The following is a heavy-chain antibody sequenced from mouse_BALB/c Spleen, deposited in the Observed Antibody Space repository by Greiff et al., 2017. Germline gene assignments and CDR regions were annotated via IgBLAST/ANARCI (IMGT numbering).Heavy chain of an antibody. J-gene: IGHJ4*01. V-gene: IGHV3-2*02. CDR1: GYSITSDYA. CDR3: VYGSSYVGAMDY. CDR2: ISYSGST. D-gene: IGHD1-1*01. Sequence: EVKLQESGPGLVKPSQSLSLTCTVTGYSITSDYAWNWIRQFPGNKLEWMGYISYSGSTSYNPSLKSRISITRDTSKNQFFLQLNSVTTEDTATYYCVYGSSYVGAMDYWGQGTSVTVSS.